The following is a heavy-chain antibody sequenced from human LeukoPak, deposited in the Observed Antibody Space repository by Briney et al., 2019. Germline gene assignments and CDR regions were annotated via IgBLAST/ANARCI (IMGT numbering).Heavy chain of an antibody. CDR3: ATEGRDYSSSWYGLTGRDYYYYMDV. D-gene: IGHD6-13*01. Sequence: SETLSLTCTVSGGSISSGSYYWSWIRQPAGKGLEWIGRIYTSGSTNYNPSLKSRVTISVDTSKNQFSLKLSSVTAADTAVYYCATEGRDYSSSWYGLTGRDYYYYMDVWGKGTTVTVSS. V-gene: IGHV4-61*02. CDR2: IYTSGST. CDR1: GGSISSGSYY. J-gene: IGHJ6*03.